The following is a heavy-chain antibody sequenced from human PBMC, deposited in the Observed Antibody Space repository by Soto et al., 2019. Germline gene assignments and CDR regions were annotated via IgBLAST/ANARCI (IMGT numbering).Heavy chain of an antibody. Sequence: SETLSLTCTVSGGSISSYFYIWVRQPPGKGLEWIGSVYYPGTTDYNPSLKSRVTISVDTSKTQFSLNLRSVTAADTAVYYCARDLAAVPRAFDYWGRGTLVTSPQ. CDR1: GGSISSYF. CDR3: ARDLAAVPRAFDY. CDR2: VYYPGTT. D-gene: IGHD6-13*01. J-gene: IGHJ4*02. V-gene: IGHV4-59*01.